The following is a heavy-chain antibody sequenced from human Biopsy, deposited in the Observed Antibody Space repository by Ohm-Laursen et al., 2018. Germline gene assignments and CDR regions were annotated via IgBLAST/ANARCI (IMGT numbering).Heavy chain of an antibody. D-gene: IGHD3-3*01. CDR1: GFTFSSYA. CDR2: VYYSGST. CDR3: ARHSLDDFWSGAHYYFDY. V-gene: IGHV4-59*08. J-gene: IGHJ4*02. Sequence: LRLSCSASGFTFSSYAMSWVRQPPGKGLEWIGHVYYSGSTFYNSSLESRVTVSVDTSKNQFHLRLTSMSASDTAVYYCARHSLDDFWSGAHYYFDYWGLGTLVTVSS.